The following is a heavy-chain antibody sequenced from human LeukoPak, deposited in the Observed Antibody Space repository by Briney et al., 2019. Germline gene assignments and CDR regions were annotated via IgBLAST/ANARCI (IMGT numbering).Heavy chain of an antibody. CDR2: IKTDGRST. CDR3: ARGRIGGWTDY. Sequence: GGSLRLSCAASGFTFSDYWMHWVRHAPGKGLVWVSRIKTDGRSTNYADSVKGRFNISRDNAKNTLYLQMNSLRAEDTAVYYCARGRIGGWTDYWGQGTLVTVSS. J-gene: IGHJ4*02. V-gene: IGHV3-74*01. D-gene: IGHD6-19*01. CDR1: GFTFSDYW.